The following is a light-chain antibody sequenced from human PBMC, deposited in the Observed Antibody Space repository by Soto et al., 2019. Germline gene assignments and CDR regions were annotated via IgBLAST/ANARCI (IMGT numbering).Light chain of an antibody. CDR2: DVS. V-gene: IGKV1-5*01. CDR3: QQYHRYST. Sequence: DIQMTQAPSTLSASVGDRVTITCRASQSINAWLAWYQQKPGKAPKLLIYDVSTLDSGVPSRFSGSASGTEFTLTISSLESDDFATYYCQQYHRYSTFGQGTKVDIK. CDR1: QSINAW. J-gene: IGKJ1*01.